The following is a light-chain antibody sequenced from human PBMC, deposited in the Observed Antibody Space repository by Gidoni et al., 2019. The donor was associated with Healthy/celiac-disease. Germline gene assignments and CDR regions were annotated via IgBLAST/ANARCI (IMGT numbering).Light chain of an antibody. CDR3: QQSYSTPHT. J-gene: IGKJ2*01. CDR1: QSISRY. CDR2: AAS. V-gene: IGKV1-39*01. Sequence: DIQMTQSPSSLSASVGDRVPITCRASQSISRYLNCYKQKPGKAPKLLIYAASSLQSGVPSRFSGSGSGTDFTLTISSLQPEEFATYYGQQSYSTPHTFGQGTKLEIK.